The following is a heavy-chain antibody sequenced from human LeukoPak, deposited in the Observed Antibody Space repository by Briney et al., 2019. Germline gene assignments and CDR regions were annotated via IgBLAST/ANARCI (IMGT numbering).Heavy chain of an antibody. Sequence: GGSLRLSCAASGFTFSSYWMSWVRQAPGKGLEWVSDINGSGGSTYYADSVKGRFTVSRDNSKNTLYLQMNSLRAEGTAVYYCAKTPYVWGSSDIYYYFDYWGQGTLVTVSS. V-gene: IGHV3-23*01. CDR3: AKTPYVWGSSDIYYYFDY. D-gene: IGHD3-16*01. CDR1: GFTFSSYW. J-gene: IGHJ4*02. CDR2: INGSGGST.